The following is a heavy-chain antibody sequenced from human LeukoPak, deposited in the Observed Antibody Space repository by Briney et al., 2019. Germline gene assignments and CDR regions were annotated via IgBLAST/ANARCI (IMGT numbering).Heavy chain of an antibody. J-gene: IGHJ4*02. Sequence: ASMKVSCKASGYTFTSYAMNWVRQAPGQGLEWMGWINPNSGGTILAQKFQGRVTMTRDTSFKTAYMDLASLKSDDTAVYYCARGWGPTGLDYWGQGTLVTVS. CDR1: GYTFTSYA. D-gene: IGHD3-9*01. CDR2: INPNSGGT. V-gene: IGHV1-2*02. CDR3: ARGWGPTGLDY.